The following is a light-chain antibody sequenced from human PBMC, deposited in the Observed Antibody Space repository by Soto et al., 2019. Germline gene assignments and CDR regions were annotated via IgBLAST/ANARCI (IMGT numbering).Light chain of an antibody. CDR2: EVN. Sequence: QSVLTQPASVSGSPGQSITISCTGTSSVVGSYNLVSWYQQLPGKAPKVIICEVNKRPSGVSYRFSGSKSGNTASLTISGLQTEDEADYYCCSYAGTVAYVFGTGTKVTV. CDR1: SSVVGSYNL. J-gene: IGLJ1*01. CDR3: CSYAGTVAYV. V-gene: IGLV2-23*02.